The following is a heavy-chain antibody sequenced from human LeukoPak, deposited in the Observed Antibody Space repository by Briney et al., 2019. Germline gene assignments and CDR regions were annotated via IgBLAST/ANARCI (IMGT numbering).Heavy chain of an antibody. CDR2: FYTSGSS. Sequence: PSETLSLTCTVSGGSISDFYWSWIRQPAGKGLEWIGHFYTSGSSNYNPSLKSRVTVSLDTSMNQFTLRLGSVTAADTAVYYCARGAGPFDYWGQGTLVTVSS. J-gene: IGHJ4*02. CDR3: ARGAGPFDY. D-gene: IGHD3-16*01. V-gene: IGHV4-4*07. CDR1: GGSISDFY.